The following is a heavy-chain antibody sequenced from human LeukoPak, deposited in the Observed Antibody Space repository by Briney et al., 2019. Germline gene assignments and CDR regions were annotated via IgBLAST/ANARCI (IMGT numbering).Heavy chain of an antibody. J-gene: IGHJ4*02. D-gene: IGHD7-27*01. V-gene: IGHV3-48*01. CDR2: ISSGSSAI. Sequence: GGSLRLSCAASGFSFSTYSMNWVRQAPGKGLQWVSYISSGSSAIYYTDSVKGRFTITRDDAMNSVYLQMNSLRTEDTAVYYCGTGDPRFDYWGQGILVTVSS. CDR3: GTGDPRFDY. CDR1: GFSFSTYS.